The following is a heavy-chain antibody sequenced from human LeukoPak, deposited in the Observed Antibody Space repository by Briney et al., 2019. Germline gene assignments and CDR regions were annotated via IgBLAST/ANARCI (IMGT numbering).Heavy chain of an antibody. J-gene: IGHJ3*02. Sequence: SETLSLTCAVSGYSISSGYYWGWIRQPPGKGREWIGSIYHSGSTYYNPSLKGRVTISVDTSKNKFSRKLSSVTAADTAVYYCARPRFWFGELLEAFDIWGQGTMVTVSS. V-gene: IGHV4-38-2*01. CDR2: IYHSGST. CDR3: ARPRFWFGELLEAFDI. CDR1: GYSISSGYY. D-gene: IGHD3-10*01.